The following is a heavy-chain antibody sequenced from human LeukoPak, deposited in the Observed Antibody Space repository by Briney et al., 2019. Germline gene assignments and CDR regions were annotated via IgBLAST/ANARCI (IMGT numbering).Heavy chain of an antibody. CDR1: GGSISSYY. D-gene: IGHD5-12*01. V-gene: IGHV4-30-4*08. Sequence: PSETLSLTCTVSGGSISSYYWSWIRQPPGKGLEWIGYIYYSGSTYYNPSLKSRVTISVDTSKNQFSLKLSSVTAADTAVYYCARDESGYGYDAFDIWGQGTMVTVSS. CDR3: ARDESGYGYDAFDI. J-gene: IGHJ3*02. CDR2: IYYSGST.